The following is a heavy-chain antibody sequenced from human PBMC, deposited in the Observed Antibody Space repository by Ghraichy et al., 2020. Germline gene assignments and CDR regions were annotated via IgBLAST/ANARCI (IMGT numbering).Heavy chain of an antibody. V-gene: IGHV4-59*01. Sequence: SETLSLTCTVSGGSISDYFWSWIRQPPGKGLEWIGYISYSGSTNYNASLKSRVTMSLDTSKSHFSLKLSSVTAADTAVYYCARRHQLLYRGPHNWFDPWGQGILVNVSS. J-gene: IGHJ5*02. D-gene: IGHD2-2*02. CDR1: GGSISDYF. CDR2: ISYSGST. CDR3: ARRHQLLYRGPHNWFDP.